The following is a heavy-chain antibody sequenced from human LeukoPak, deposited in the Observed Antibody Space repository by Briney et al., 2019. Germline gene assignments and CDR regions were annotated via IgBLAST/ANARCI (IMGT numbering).Heavy chain of an antibody. V-gene: IGHV4-34*01. CDR2: INHSGST. D-gene: IGHD6-13*01. J-gene: IGHJ4*02. CDR3: ARGSSSWYVGKANDC. CDR1: GGSFSGYY. Sequence: ETLSLTCAVYGGSFSGYYWSWIRQPPGKGLEWIGEINHSGSTNYNPSLKSRVTISVDTSKNQFSLKLSSVTAADTAVYYCARGSSSWYVGKANDCWGQGTLVTVSS.